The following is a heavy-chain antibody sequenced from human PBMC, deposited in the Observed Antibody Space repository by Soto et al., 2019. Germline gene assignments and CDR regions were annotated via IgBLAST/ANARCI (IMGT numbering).Heavy chain of an antibody. CDR2: IYYSGST. V-gene: IGHV4-59*01. J-gene: IGHJ4*02. CDR3: PGVGGVADRTFDY. Sequence: SETLSLTCTVSAGSINDFYWSWIRQPPGKGLERIGYIYYSGSTDYNPSLRGRVSISVDTSKNQFSLKLRSVTAADTDVYYCPGVGGVADRTFDYWGQGTLVTVAS. CDR1: AGSINDFY. D-gene: IGHD6-6*01.